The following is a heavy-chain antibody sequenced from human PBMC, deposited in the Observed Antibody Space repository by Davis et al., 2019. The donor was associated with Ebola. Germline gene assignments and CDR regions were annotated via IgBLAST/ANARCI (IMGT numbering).Heavy chain of an antibody. CDR2: INHSGST. Sequence: PSETLSLTCAVYGGSFSGYYWSWIRQPPGKGLEWIGEINHSGSTNYNPSLKSRVTISVDTSKNQFSLKLSSVTAADTAVYYCARNTSGFGHFDFWGQGILITVSS. V-gene: IGHV4-34*01. CDR3: ARNTSGFGHFDF. J-gene: IGHJ4*02. D-gene: IGHD6-19*01. CDR1: GGSFSGYY.